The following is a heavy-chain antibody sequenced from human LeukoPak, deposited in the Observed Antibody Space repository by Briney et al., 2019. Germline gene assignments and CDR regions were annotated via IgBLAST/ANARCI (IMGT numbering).Heavy chain of an antibody. J-gene: IGHJ4*02. Sequence: GASVKVSCKASRGTFSNYAISWVRQAPGQGLEWMGGIIPLFGTTNYAQKFQGRVTITADESTTTAYMELSSLRSEDTGVYYCARESIAARSAFDYWGQGTLVTVSS. D-gene: IGHD6-6*01. V-gene: IGHV1-69*13. CDR3: ARESIAARSAFDY. CDR2: IIPLFGTT. CDR1: RGTFSNYA.